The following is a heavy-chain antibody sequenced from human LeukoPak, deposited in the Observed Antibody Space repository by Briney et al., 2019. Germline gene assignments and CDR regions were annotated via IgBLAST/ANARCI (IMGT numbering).Heavy chain of an antibody. CDR3: ARPGTRNRQNAFHM. CDR1: GYNFDAYW. CDR2: IYPGDSDT. V-gene: IGHV5-51*01. Sequence: GESLQISCQGSGYNFDAYWIAWVRQVPGGGVEWMGIIYPGDSDTRYSPSFQGQVTISVEKSISTAYLQWNSLEVADTGIYFCARPGTRNRQNAFHMWGRGTMVTVSS. J-gene: IGHJ3*02. D-gene: IGHD1-14*01.